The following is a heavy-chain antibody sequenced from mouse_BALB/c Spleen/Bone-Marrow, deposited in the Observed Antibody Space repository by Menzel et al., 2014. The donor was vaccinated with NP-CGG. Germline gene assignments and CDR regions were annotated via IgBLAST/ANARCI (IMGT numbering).Heavy chain of an antibody. D-gene: IGHD2-3*01. CDR3: ARDMRGLLFYY. CDR2: IRNKTYSYTT. V-gene: IGHV7-3*02. CDR1: GFTFTDYY. Sequence: EVQRVESGGGLVQPGGSLRLSCATSGFTFTDYYMNWVRQPPGKALEWLGFIRNKTYSYTTEYSASVKGRFTISRDNSQSILYLKINTLIAEDRATYYWARDMRGLLFYYCGQGASLTVSS. J-gene: IGHJ2*02.